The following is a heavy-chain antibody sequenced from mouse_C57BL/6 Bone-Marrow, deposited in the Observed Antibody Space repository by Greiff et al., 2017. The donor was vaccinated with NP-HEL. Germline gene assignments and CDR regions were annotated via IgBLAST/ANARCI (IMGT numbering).Heavy chain of an antibody. D-gene: IGHD1-1*01. CDR2: FYPGSGSI. V-gene: IGHV1-62-2*01. CDR3: ARHGDYCGSSYGYFDV. CDR1: GYTFTEYT. Sequence: LVKPGASVKLSCKASGYTFTEYTIHWVKQRSGQGLEWLGWFYPGSGSIKYNEKFKDKATLTADKSSSTVYMDLSRLTSEDSAVYFCARHGDYCGSSYGYFDVWGTGTTVTVSS. J-gene: IGHJ1*03.